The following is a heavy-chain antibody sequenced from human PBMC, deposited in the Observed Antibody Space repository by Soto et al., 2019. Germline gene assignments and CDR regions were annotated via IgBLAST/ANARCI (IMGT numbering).Heavy chain of an antibody. V-gene: IGHV1-69*13. Sequence: SSVKVSCRASGCAFSSYAISWVRQAPGQGLEWMGGIIPIFGTANYAQKFQGRVTITADESTSTAYMELSSLRSEDTAVYYCARIMERITIFGVVKPNYYYYGMDVWGQGTTVTVSS. J-gene: IGHJ6*02. CDR1: GCAFSSYA. CDR3: ARIMERITIFGVVKPNYYYYGMDV. CDR2: IIPIFGTA. D-gene: IGHD3-3*01.